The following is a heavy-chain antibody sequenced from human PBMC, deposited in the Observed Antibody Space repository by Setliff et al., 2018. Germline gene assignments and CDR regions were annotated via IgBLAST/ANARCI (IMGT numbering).Heavy chain of an antibody. D-gene: IGHD6-19*01. CDR1: GGTFSSYG. Sequence: ASVKVSCKASGGTFSSYGISWVRQAPGQGLEWMGGTIPIFGTTDYAQKFQGRVTMSIDTSATTVYMELQSLRSDDTAVYYCVRSSAPQVVLAADFDFWGQGTPVTVS. CDR3: VRSSAPQVVLAADFDF. CDR2: TIPIFGTT. J-gene: IGHJ4*02. V-gene: IGHV1-69*05.